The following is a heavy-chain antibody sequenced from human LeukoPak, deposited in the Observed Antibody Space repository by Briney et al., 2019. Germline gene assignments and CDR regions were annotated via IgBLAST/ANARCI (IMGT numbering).Heavy chain of an antibody. V-gene: IGHV1-69*13. CDR3: AREDSHSSGYFNWFDP. CDR2: IIPIFGTA. J-gene: IGHJ5*02. CDR1: GGTFSSYA. D-gene: IGHD3-22*01. Sequence: SVKVSCKASGGTFSSYAISWVRQAPGQGLEWMGGIIPIFGTANYAQKFQGRVTITADESTSTAYMELSSLRSEDTAVYYCAREDSHSSGYFNWFDPWGQGTLVTASS.